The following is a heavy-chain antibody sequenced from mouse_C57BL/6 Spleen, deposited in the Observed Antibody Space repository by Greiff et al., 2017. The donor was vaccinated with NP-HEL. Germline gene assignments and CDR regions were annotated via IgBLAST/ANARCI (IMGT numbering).Heavy chain of an antibody. CDR3: ARITDNYDYFDY. V-gene: IGHV1-55*01. D-gene: IGHD2-12*01. CDR2: IYPGSGST. Sequence: QVQLQQPGAELVKPGASVKMSCKASGYTFTSYWITWVKQRPGQGLEWIGDIYPGSGSTNYNEKFKSKATLTVDTSSSTAYMQLSSLTSEDSAVYYCARITDNYDYFDYWGQGTTLTVSS. J-gene: IGHJ2*01. CDR1: GYTFTSYW.